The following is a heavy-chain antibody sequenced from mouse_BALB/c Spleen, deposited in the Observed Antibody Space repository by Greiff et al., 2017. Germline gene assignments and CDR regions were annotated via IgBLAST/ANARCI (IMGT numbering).Heavy chain of an antibody. V-gene: IGHV1S81*02. CDR1: GYTFTSYY. CDR3: NEERGGYFDV. Sequence: QVQLQQSGAELVKPGASVKLSCKASGYTFTSYYMYWVKQRPGQGLEWIGEINPSNGGTNFNEKFNSKATLTVDKSSSTAYMQLSSLTSEDSAVYYCNEERGGYFDVWGAGTTVTVSS. CDR2: INPSNGGT. J-gene: IGHJ1*01.